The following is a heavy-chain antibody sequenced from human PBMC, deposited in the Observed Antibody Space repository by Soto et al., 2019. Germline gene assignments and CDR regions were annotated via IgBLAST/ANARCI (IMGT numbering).Heavy chain of an antibody. J-gene: IGHJ4*02. CDR3: ARDGREAVADNDY. CDR1: GYSFTSYW. D-gene: IGHD6-19*01. Sequence: PGESLKISCKGSGYSFTSYWISWVRQMPGKGLEWMGRIDPSDSYTNYSPSFQGHVTISADKSISTAYLQWSSLKASDTAMYYCARDGREAVADNDYWGQGTLVTVSS. V-gene: IGHV5-10-1*01. CDR2: IDPSDSYT.